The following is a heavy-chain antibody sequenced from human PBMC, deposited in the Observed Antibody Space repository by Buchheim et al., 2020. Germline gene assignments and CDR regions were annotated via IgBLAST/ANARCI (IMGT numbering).Heavy chain of an antibody. CDR3: ARHSRGSYCGGYDMDV. J-gene: IGHJ6*03. D-gene: IGHD1-26*01. CDR2: IYYSGST. Sequence: QLQLQESGPGLVKPSATLSLTCTVSGGSISSSSYYWGWTRQPPGKGLEWIGSIYYSGSTYYIPSLKSRVTISVDTSKNQFSLKLSSGTAGDTAVYYCARHSRGSYCGGYDMDVWGKGTT. CDR1: GGSISSSSYY. V-gene: IGHV4-39*01.